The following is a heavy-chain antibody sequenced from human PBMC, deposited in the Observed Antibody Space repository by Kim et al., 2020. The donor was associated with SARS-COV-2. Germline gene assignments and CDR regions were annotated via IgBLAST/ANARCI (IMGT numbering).Heavy chain of an antibody. V-gene: IGHV1-46*01. D-gene: IGHD3-10*01. CDR3: ARERPLKYYYGSGGGHYYGMDV. Sequence: ASVKVSCKASGYTFTSYYMHWVRQAPGQGLEWMGIINPSGGSTSYAQKFQGRVTMTRDTSTSTVYMELSSLRSEDTAVYYCARERPLKYYYGSGGGHYYGMDVWGQGTTVTVSS. CDR2: INPSGGST. J-gene: IGHJ6*02. CDR1: GYTFTSYY.